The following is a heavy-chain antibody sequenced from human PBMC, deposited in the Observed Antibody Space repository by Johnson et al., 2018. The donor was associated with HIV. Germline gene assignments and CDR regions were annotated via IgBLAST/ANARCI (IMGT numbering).Heavy chain of an antibody. J-gene: IGHJ3*01. CDR3: AIPYFHDSGVYH. D-gene: IGHD3-22*01. CDR2: ISSNGGNT. Sequence: VQVLESGGGVVQPGGSLRLSCVASGFTFSSYGMHWVRQAPGKGLEYVSAISSNGGNTYYADSVKDRFTISRDNSKNTLYLEMGSLRAEDMGVYYCAIPYFHDSGVYHWGQGTMVTVSS. CDR1: GFTFSSYG. V-gene: IGHV3-64*07.